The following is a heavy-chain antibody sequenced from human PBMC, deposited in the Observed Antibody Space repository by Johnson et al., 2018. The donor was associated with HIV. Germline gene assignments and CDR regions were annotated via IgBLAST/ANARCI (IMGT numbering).Heavy chain of an antibody. Sequence: QVQLVESGGGVVQPGRSLRLSCAASGFTFSSYAMHWVRQAPGEGLEWVAVISYDGSNKYYADSVKGRFTISRDNSKNTLYLQMNSLRAEDTAVYYCARDAKVDYGDAFDIWGQGTKVTVSS. J-gene: IGHJ3*02. CDR3: ARDAKVDYGDAFDI. V-gene: IGHV3-30-3*01. CDR2: ISYDGSNK. CDR1: GFTFSSYA. D-gene: IGHD4-17*01.